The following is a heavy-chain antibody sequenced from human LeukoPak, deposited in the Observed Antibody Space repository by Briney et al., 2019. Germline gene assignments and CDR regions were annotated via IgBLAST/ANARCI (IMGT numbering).Heavy chain of an antibody. CDR1: GFTFSSYA. CDR3: AKDGDSYGSDY. Sequence: HPGGSLRLSCAASGFTFSSYAMSWVRQAPGKGLEWVAVISYDGSNKYYADSVKGRFTISRDNSKNTLYLQMNSLRAEDTAVYYCAKDGDSYGSDYWGQGTLVTVSS. J-gene: IGHJ4*02. V-gene: IGHV3-30*18. D-gene: IGHD5-18*01. CDR2: ISYDGSNK.